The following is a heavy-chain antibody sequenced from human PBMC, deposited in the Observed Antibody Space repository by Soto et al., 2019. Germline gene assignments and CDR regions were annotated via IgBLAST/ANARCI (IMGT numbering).Heavy chain of an antibody. CDR1: GFTFSSYA. J-gene: IGHJ4*02. V-gene: IGHV3-23*01. Sequence: GESLKISCAASGFTFSSYAMSWVRQAPGKGLEWVSAISGSGGSTYYADSVKGRFTISRDNSKNTLYLQMNSLRAEDTAVYYCAKDRRVWASSSWYYWGQGTLVTVSS. CDR3: AKDRRVWASSSWYY. CDR2: ISGSGGST. D-gene: IGHD6-13*01.